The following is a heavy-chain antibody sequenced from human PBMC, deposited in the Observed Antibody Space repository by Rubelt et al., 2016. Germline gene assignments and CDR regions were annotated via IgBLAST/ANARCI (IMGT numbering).Heavy chain of an antibody. Sequence: QLQESGPGLVKPSETLSLTCTVSGGSISSNYWSWIRQPPGKGLEWIGYIYYPGSANYNPSLKSRVTPSVDTSKNQVSWKVSSVTGADTAVYYCARPGQQLVGGSFDYWGQGILVTVSS. CDR3: ARPGQQLVGGSFDY. CDR1: GGSISSNY. J-gene: IGHJ4*02. CDR2: IYYPGSA. D-gene: IGHD6-13*01. V-gene: IGHV4-59*08.